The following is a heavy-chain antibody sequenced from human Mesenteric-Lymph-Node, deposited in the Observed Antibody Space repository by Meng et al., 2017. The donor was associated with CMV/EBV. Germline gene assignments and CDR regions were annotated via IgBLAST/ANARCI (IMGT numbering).Heavy chain of an antibody. Sequence: SETLSLTCTVSGGSISSYYWSWSRQPPGKGLEWIGYIYYSGSTNYNPSLKSRVTISVDTSKNQFSLKLSSVTAADTAVYYCARGRGIVGSDYWGQGTLVTVSS. J-gene: IGHJ4*02. CDR2: IYYSGST. D-gene: IGHD2-15*01. CDR3: ARGRGIVGSDY. V-gene: IGHV4-59*01. CDR1: GGSISSYY.